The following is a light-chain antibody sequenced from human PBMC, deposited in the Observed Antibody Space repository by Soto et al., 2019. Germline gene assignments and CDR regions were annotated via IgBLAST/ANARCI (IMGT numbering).Light chain of an antibody. CDR2: DVS. CDR1: STDVGGYNY. CDR3: HSYASSSTYV. J-gene: IGLJ2*01. Sequence: QSALTQPASVSGAPGQSITISCTGTSTDVGGYNYVPWYQQHPGKAPKLMIYDVSNRPSGVSNRFSGSKSGNTASLTISGLQAEDEADYYCHSYASSSTYVFGAGTKLTVL. V-gene: IGLV2-14*01.